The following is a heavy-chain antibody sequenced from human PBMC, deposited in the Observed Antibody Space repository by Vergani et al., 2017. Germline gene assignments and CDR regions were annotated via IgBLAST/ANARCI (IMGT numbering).Heavy chain of an antibody. V-gene: IGHV4-39*07. Sequence: QLQLQESGPGLLKPSETLSLTCSVSGTSISGSSDYWGWIRQPPGKTLEWIGTVFYGGRTSYNPSLNSRATISVDTSRNQISLKLTSVTATDTAIYFCARGNPYVDFDIWGQGTMITVSS. CDR1: GTSISGSSDY. CDR2: VFYGGRT. CDR3: ARGNPYVDFDI. D-gene: IGHD3-16*01. J-gene: IGHJ3*02.